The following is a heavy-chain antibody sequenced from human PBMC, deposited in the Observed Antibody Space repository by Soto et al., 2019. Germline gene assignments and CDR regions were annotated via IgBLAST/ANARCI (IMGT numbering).Heavy chain of an antibody. V-gene: IGHV3-53*01. Sequence: GWSLRLSCAASGFSISTNYMNLVRQAPGKGLEWISVTYSAGTTHYANSVKGRFTISRDTAKNTLYLLMNSLRNEDTAVYYCAREVVPLVNRFEPWGQGTLVTVSS. CDR1: GFSISTNY. D-gene: IGHD2-15*01. CDR2: TYSAGTT. J-gene: IGHJ5*02. CDR3: AREVVPLVNRFEP.